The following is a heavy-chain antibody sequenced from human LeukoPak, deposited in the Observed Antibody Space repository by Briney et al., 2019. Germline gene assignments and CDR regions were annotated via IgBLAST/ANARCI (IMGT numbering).Heavy chain of an antibody. CDR1: GGSISSSSYY. J-gene: IGHJ4*02. CDR3: ARSCRGIVVVSDY. V-gene: IGHV4-39*01. D-gene: IGHD3-22*01. Sequence: SETLSLTCTVSGGSISSSSYYWGWIRQPPGKGLEWIGSIYYSGSTYYNPSLKSRVTISVDTSKNQFSLKLSSVTAADTAVYYCARSCRGIVVVSDYWGQGTLVTVSS. CDR2: IYYSGST.